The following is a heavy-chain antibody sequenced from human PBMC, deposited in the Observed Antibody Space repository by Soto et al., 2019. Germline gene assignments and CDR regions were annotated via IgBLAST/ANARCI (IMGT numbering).Heavy chain of an antibody. D-gene: IGHD3-10*01. Sequence: PSETLSLTCTVSGGSISSSSYYWGWIRQPPGKGLEWIGYIYDSGSTNYSPSFQGHVTISADKSISTAYLQWSSLKASDTAMYYCASVRGLDEDPTGGFDPWGQGTLVTVSS. V-gene: IGHV4-61*05. J-gene: IGHJ5*02. CDR3: ASVRGLDEDPTGGFDP. CDR2: IYDSGST. CDR1: GGSISSSSYY.